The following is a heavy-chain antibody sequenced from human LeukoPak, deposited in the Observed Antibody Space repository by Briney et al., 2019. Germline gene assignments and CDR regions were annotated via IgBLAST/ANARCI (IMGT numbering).Heavy chain of an antibody. D-gene: IGHD1-1*01. CDR3: ARGASWIDF. Sequence: SQTLSLTCAVSGDSISSPGYSWSWIRQPPGKDLEWIGYIYRSGSTYYNPSLKSRVTMSVDRSKNQFSLKVTSVTAADTAVYYCARGASWIDFWGPGTLVTVSS. J-gene: IGHJ4*02. CDR2: IYRSGST. V-gene: IGHV4-30-2*01. CDR1: GDSISSPGYS.